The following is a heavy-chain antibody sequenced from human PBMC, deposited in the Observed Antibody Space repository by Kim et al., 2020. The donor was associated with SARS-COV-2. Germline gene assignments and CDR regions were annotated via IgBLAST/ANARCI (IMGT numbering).Heavy chain of an antibody. V-gene: IGHV4-31*02. CDR3: AGDLEGYGAFDI. D-gene: IGHD3-3*01. J-gene: IGHJ3*02. Sequence: YKTPSLKSRVTISVDTSKNQFSLNLISVTAADTAVYYCAGDLEGYGAFDIWGQGTMVTVSS.